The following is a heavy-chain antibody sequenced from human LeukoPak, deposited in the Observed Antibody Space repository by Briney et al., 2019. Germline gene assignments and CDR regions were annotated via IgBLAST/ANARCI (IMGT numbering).Heavy chain of an antibody. CDR2: INSDGSRT. CDR3: ARGNLYSGSGSSPLDY. V-gene: IGHV3-74*01. Sequence: PGGSLRLFCAASGFTFNNYWMHWVRQVPGKGLVWVSRINSDGSRTYYVDSAKGRFTISRDNAKNTLFLKMNSLGAEDSAVYYCARGNLYSGSGSSPLDYWGQGTLVTVSS. D-gene: IGHD3-10*01. J-gene: IGHJ4*02. CDR1: GFTFNNYW.